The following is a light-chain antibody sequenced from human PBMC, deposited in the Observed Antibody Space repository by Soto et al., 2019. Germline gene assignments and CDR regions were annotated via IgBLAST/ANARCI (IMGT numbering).Light chain of an antibody. J-gene: IGKJ1*01. CDR2: GAS. Sequence: EVVMTQSPATLSVSPGERATLSCRASQNVNANLAWYQQKPGQAPRLLIHGASTRATGIPARFSGSGFGTEFILTFSNLQHENFTDYYCHQYNTWLWTFGQGTKVEGK. CDR1: QNVNAN. CDR3: HQYNTWLWT. V-gene: IGKV3-15*01.